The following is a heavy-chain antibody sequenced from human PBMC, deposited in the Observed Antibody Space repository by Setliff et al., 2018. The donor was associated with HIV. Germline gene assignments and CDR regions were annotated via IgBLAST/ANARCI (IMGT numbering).Heavy chain of an antibody. V-gene: IGHV3-30*02. CDR3: VKGFECGGDCYSAFDY. CDR1: GFSFSAYG. Sequence: HPGGSLRLSCVASGFSFSAYGMYWIRQAPGKGLEWVAFIWYDGSKKYYADSVKGRFTISRDNSKNTLYLQMNSLRIEDTAVYYCVKGFECGGDCYSAFDYWGQGNLVTVS. D-gene: IGHD2-21*02. CDR2: IWYDGSKK. J-gene: IGHJ4*02.